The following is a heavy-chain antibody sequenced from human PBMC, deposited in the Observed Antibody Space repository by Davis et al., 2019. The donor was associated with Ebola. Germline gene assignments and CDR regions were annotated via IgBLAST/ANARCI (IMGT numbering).Heavy chain of an antibody. J-gene: IGHJ4*02. D-gene: IGHD2-15*01. CDR3: AKSLVADDY. CDR1: GFTFSSYG. V-gene: IGHV3-NL1*01. Sequence: GESLKISCAASGFTFSSYGMHWVRQVPGKGLEWVSGISASGGTTYDAASVKGRFTISRDNSNSTLYLQMNSLRAEDTAVYYCAKSLVADDYWGQGTLVTVSS. CDR2: ISASGGTT.